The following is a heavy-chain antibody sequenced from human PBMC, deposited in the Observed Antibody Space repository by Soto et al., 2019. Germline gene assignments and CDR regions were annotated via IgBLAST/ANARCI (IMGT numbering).Heavy chain of an antibody. Sequence: PSETLSLTCTVSGDSISSRRYYWGCVRQPPGKGLEWIGSIYHRGSNYYSPSLKRRFTISVDTSKNQFTLKLSSVTSADTAVYYCARNFHSTTGYCPSISCYHFDYWGQGTLVTVSS. CDR2: IYHRGSN. CDR3: ARNFHSTTGYCPSISCYHFDY. V-gene: IGHV4-39*01. CDR1: GDSISSRRYY. J-gene: IGHJ4*02. D-gene: IGHD2-2*01.